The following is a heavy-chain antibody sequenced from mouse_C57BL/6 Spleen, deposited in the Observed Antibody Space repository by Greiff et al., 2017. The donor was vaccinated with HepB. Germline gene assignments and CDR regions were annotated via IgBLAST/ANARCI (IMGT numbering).Heavy chain of an antibody. CDR2: IDPATGGT. CDR3: TRCVYYGTSWFAY. J-gene: IGHJ3*01. V-gene: IGHV1-15*01. D-gene: IGHD2-1*01. Sequence: QVQLQQSGAELVRPGASVTLSCKASGYTFTDYEMHWVKQTPVHGLEWIGAIDPATGGTAYNQKFKGKAIMTANKSSSTAYRELRSRTSEDAAVYYCTRCVYYGTSWFAYWGQGTLVTVSA. CDR1: GYTFTDYE.